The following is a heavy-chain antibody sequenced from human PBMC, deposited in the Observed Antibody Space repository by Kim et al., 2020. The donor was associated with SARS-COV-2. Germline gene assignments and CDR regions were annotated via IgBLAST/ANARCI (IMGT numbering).Heavy chain of an antibody. J-gene: IGHJ5*02. Sequence: AQKFQGRVTITADESTSTAYMELSSLRSEDTAVYYCARAYSSSSGDWFDPWGQGTLVTVSS. D-gene: IGHD6-6*01. CDR3: ARAYSSSSGDWFDP. V-gene: IGHV1-69*01.